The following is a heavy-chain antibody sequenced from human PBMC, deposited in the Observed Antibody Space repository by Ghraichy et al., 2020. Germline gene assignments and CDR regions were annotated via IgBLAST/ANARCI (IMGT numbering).Heavy chain of an antibody. CDR1: GFTVSSNY. J-gene: IGHJ4*02. CDR3: ARSDAEMATIN. Sequence: GGSLRLSCAASGFTVSSNYMSWVHQAPGKGLEWVSVIYSGVNTYYADSVKGRFTISRDNSKNTLYLQMNSLRAEDTAVYYCARSDAEMATINWGQGTLVTVSS. CDR2: IYSGVNT. D-gene: IGHD5-24*01. V-gene: IGHV3-53*01.